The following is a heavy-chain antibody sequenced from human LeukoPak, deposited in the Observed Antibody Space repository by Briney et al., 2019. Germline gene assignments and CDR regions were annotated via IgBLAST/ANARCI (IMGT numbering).Heavy chain of an antibody. D-gene: IGHD4-17*01. CDR3: AKGRTAVTTRNAFDI. CDR2: ISDGGSSA. Sequence: PGGSLRLSCAASGLTFSNYVMTWVRRAPGKGLEWVSGISDGGSSAYYADSVKGRFTISRDNSKNTLYLQMSSLRAEDTAVYYCAKGRTAVTTRNAFDIWGQGTMVTVSS. CDR1: GLTFSNYV. J-gene: IGHJ3*02. V-gene: IGHV3-23*01.